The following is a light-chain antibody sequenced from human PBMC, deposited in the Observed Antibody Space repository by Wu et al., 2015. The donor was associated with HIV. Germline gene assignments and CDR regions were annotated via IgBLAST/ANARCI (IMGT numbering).Light chain of an antibody. CDR3: QQYFGFPLT. Sequence: VIWLTQSPALLSASIGDSVTISCRMSGAINNYLAWYRQKPGKAPELLIYSTSILQSGVSSRFSGGGSGTDFTLTINYVQSEDFATYYCQQYFGFPLTFGQGTKVERK. V-gene: IGKV1D-8*01. CDR1: GAINNY. J-gene: IGKJ1*01. CDR2: STS.